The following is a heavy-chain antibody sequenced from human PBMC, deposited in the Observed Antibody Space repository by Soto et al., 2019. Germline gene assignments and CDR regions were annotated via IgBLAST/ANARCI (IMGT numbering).Heavy chain of an antibody. D-gene: IGHD2-15*01. CDR1: GFTFSSYS. CDR2: ISSSSSTI. V-gene: IGHV3-48*02. CDR3: ARSESYCSGGSCYSYYYGMDV. Sequence: PGWSLRLSCAASGFTFSSYSMNWVRQAPGKGLEWVSYISSSSSTIYYADSVKGRFTISRDNAKNSLYLQMNSLRDEDTAVYYCARSESYCSGGSCYSYYYGMDVWGQGTTVTVFS. J-gene: IGHJ6*02.